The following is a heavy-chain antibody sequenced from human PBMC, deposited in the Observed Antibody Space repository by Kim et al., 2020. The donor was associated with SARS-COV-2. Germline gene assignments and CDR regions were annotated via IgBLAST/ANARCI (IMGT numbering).Heavy chain of an antibody. D-gene: IGHD3-10*01. Sequence: YADPVKGRFTISRDNSKNTLYLQRNSLRAEDTAVYYCARAFGAREDAFDIWGQGTMVTVSS. J-gene: IGHJ3*02. CDR3: ARAFGAREDAFDI. V-gene: IGHV3-33*01.